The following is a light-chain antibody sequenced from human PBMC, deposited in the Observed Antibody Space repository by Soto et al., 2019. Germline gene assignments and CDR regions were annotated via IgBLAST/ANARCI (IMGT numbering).Light chain of an antibody. Sequence: QTVLTPPASVSGCRGQTITISCTGSGRDIGAYNYVSWYQQHPGKAPKLIIYEVENRPSGVSNRFSASKYAFTASLTISGLQAEDEADYYCSSYTPSYSYVFGPGTKVTVL. CDR3: SSYTPSYSYV. CDR1: GRDIGAYNY. CDR2: EVE. V-gene: IGLV2-14*01. J-gene: IGLJ1*01.